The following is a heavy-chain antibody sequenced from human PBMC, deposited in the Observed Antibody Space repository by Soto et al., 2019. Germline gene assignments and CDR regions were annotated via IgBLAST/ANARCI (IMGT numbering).Heavy chain of an antibody. D-gene: IGHD2-2*01. CDR1: GYTFTGYY. J-gene: IGHJ6*02. Sequence: QVQLVQSGAEVKTPGASVRVSCKASGYTFTGYYIHWVREAPGQGLEWMGWINPQTGGTSYAQKFPGRATLSRDTSINTAYLELSRLRFDDAAVYFCARERYQVISDGMDVWGQGTTVTVSS. CDR3: ARERYQVISDGMDV. V-gene: IGHV1-2*02. CDR2: INPQTGGT.